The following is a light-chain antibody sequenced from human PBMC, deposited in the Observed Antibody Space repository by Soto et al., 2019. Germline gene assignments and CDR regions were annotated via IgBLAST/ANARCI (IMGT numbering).Light chain of an antibody. CDR1: QSISSW. CDR3: QQYNSYSPIT. J-gene: IGKJ4*01. V-gene: IGKV1-5*01. CDR2: DAS. Sequence: DIQMTQSPSTLSASVGDRVTITCRASQSISSWLAWYQQKPGKAPKLLIYDASSLESGVPSRFSGSGSRTEFTLTISSLQPDDFATYYCQQYNSYSPITFGGGTKVEIK.